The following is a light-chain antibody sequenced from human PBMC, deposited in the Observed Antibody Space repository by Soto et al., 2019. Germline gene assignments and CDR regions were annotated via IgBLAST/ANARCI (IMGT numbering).Light chain of an antibody. CDR1: SGAVTSGHF. CDR2: DTI. J-gene: IGLJ2*01. Sequence: QAVVTQEPSLTVSPGGTITLTCGSSSGAVTSGHFPYWFQQRPGQAPKTLIHDTINRHSWTPARFSGSLLGGKAALTLSGAQPEDEAYSYCVLIYGGVRVFGGGTKLTVL. V-gene: IGLV7-46*01. CDR3: VLIYGGVRV.